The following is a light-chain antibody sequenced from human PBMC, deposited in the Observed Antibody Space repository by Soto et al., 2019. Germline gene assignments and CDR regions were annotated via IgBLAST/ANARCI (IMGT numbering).Light chain of an antibody. CDR2: DVS. Sequence: SALTQPASVSGSPGQSITISCTGTSSDVGGYNYVSWYQQHPGKAPKLMIYDVSNRPSGVSNRFSGSKSGNTASLTISGLQAEDEADYYCSSYTSSIGVFGGGTKLTVL. V-gene: IGLV2-14*01. CDR1: SSDVGGYNY. CDR3: SSYTSSIGV. J-gene: IGLJ3*02.